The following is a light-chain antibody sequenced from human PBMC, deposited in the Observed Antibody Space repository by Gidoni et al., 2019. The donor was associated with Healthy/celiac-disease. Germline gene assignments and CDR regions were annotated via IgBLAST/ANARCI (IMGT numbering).Light chain of an antibody. Sequence: QSALTQPASVSGSPGQSITISCTGTSRDVGSYNLVSWYQRHPGKAPNLMIYEVSKRPSGVSNRFSGSKSGNTASLTISGLQAYDEAVYYCCSYAGSSTFVFGGWTTLTVL. CDR3: CSYAGSSTFV. V-gene: IGLV2-23*02. J-gene: IGLJ2*01. CDR2: EVS. CDR1: SRDVGSYNL.